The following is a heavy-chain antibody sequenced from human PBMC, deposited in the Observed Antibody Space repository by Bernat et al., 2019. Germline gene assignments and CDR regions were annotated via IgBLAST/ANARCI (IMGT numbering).Heavy chain of an antibody. CDR3: ARDPEEYGDYVR. CDR1: GFTVSSNY. Sequence: EVQLVESGGGLIQPGGSLRLSCAASGFTVSSNYMSWVRQAPGKGLEWVSVIYSGGSTYYADSVKGRFTISRDNAKNSLYLQMNSLRDEDTAVYYCARDPEEYGDYVRWGQGTLVTVSS. J-gene: IGHJ4*02. V-gene: IGHV3-53*01. D-gene: IGHD4-17*01. CDR2: IYSGGST.